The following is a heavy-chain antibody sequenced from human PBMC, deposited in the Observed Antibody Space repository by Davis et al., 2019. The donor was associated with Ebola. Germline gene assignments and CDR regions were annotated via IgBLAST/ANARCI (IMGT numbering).Heavy chain of an antibody. CDR1: GYTFTSYA. CDR3: AASAGTVGKFDY. CDR2: INAGNGNT. J-gene: IGHJ4*01. Sequence: ASVKVSCKASGYTFTSYAMHWVRQAPGQRLEWMGWINAGNGNTKYSQKFQGRVTITRDTSASTAYMELSSLRSEDTAVYYCAASAGTVGKFDYWGQGTLVTVSS. V-gene: IGHV1-3*01. D-gene: IGHD1-14*01.